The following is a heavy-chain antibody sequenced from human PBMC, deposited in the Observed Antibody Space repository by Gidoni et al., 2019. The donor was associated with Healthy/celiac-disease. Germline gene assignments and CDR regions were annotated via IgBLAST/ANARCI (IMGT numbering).Heavy chain of an antibody. CDR1: GDSVSSTSAA. CDR3: ARATRGYSYSLRLIQNWYFDL. D-gene: IGHD5-18*01. CDR2: TYYRSKGYN. V-gene: IGHV6-1*01. Sequence: QVQLQQSGPGLVKPSQTLSLTCAIPGDSVSSTSAAWNWIRQSQSRGLEWLGRTYYRSKGYNDYAVSVKSRITINPDTSKNQFSLQLNSVTPEDTAVYYCARATRGYSYSLRLIQNWYFDLWGRGTLVTVSS. J-gene: IGHJ2*01.